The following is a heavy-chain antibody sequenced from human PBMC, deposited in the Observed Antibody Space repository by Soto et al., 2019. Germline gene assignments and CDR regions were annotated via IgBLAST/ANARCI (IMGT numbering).Heavy chain of an antibody. Sequence: QVQLVQSGAEVKKPGSSVKVSCKASGGTFSSYAISWVRQAPGQGLEWMGGIIPIFGTANYAQKFQGRVTITADESTSTAYMELSSLRSEDTAVYYCARVAVAVTLLRKYYYYGMDVWGQGTTVTVSS. V-gene: IGHV1-69*01. CDR1: GGTFSSYA. J-gene: IGHJ6*02. D-gene: IGHD6-19*01. CDR2: IIPIFGTA. CDR3: ARVAVAVTLLRKYYYYGMDV.